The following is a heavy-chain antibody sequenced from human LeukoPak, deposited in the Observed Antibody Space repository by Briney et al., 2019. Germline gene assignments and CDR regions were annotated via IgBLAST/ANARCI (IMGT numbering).Heavy chain of an antibody. V-gene: IGHV3-48*01. D-gene: IGHD1-14*01. CDR2: ISSSSSTI. J-gene: IGHJ5*02. CDR1: GFTFSSYS. Sequence: GGSLRLSCAASGFTFSSYSMNWVRQAPGKGLEWVSYISSSSSTIYYADSVKGRFTISRDDAKNSLYLQMSSLRAEDTAVYYCASNPAGVGVDGFITSWGQETLVTVSS. CDR3: ASNPAGVGVDGFITS.